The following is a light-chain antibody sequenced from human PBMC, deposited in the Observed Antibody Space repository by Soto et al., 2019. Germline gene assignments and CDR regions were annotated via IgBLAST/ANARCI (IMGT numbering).Light chain of an antibody. V-gene: IGLV2-23*02. CDR1: SSDVGSYNL. J-gene: IGLJ1*01. CDR3: CSYAGSRSVV. Sequence: QSALTQPASVSGSPGQSITISCTGTSSDVGSYNLVSWYQHHPGKAPYFLIFEVTKRPSGVSNRFSGSKSGNTASLTISGLQAEDEADYYCCSYAGSRSVVFGTGTKVTVL. CDR2: EVT.